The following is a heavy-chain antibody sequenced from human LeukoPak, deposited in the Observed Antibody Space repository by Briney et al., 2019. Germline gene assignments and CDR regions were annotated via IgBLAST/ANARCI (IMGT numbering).Heavy chain of an antibody. V-gene: IGHV1-46*01. Sequence: ASVKVSCKVSGYTLTELSMHWVRQAPGQGLEWMGIINPSGGSTSYAQKFQGRVTMTRDMSTSTVYMELSSLRSEDTAVYYCARDHYYYDSSGYSSGHFDYWGQGTLVTVSS. J-gene: IGHJ4*02. CDR3: ARDHYYYDSSGYSSGHFDY. CDR2: INPSGGST. CDR1: GYTLTELS. D-gene: IGHD3-22*01.